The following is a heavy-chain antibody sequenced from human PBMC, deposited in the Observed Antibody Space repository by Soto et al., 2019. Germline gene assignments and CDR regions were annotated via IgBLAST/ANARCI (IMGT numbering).Heavy chain of an antibody. CDR1: GGSISSNSHY. Sequence: QLQLQESGPGLVKPSETLSLTCTVSGGSISSNSHYWGWIRQPPGKGLEWIGSIHYSGSTHYKPSLKSRVTISVDTSKNQFSVKLSSVTAADTAVYYCARRAVAVWFDPWGQGPLVTVSS. D-gene: IGHD6-13*01. CDR2: IHYSGST. J-gene: IGHJ5*02. V-gene: IGHV4-39*01. CDR3: ARRAVAVWFDP.